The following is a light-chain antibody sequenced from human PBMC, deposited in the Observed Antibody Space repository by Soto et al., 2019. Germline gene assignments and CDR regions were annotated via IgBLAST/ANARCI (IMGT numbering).Light chain of an antibody. CDR1: QSLISF. CDR3: QQRNNWQGT. J-gene: IGKJ5*01. Sequence: IVLTQAQAPLSLSPWARSTLSGRASQSLISFVAWYPHTPGQPPPLLIYDASKRATGIPTRFSGSGSGTDFTLTISSLQPEDFAVYYSQQRNNWQGTFGQGTQLEIK. CDR2: DAS. V-gene: IGKV3-11*01.